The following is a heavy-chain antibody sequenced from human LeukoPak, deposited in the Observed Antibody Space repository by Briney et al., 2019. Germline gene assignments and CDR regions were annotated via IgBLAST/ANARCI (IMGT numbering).Heavy chain of an antibody. CDR3: TSPNNYYDSRGGTLYYFDY. CDR2: IKSKTDGGTT. Sequence: GGSLRLSCAASGFTFSNAWMNWVRQAPGKGLEWVGHIKSKTDGGTTDYAAPVKGRFTISRDDSKNTLYLQMNSLKTEDTAVYYCTSPNNYYDSRGGTLYYFDYWGQGTLVTVSS. D-gene: IGHD3-22*01. J-gene: IGHJ4*02. V-gene: IGHV3-15*07. CDR1: GFTFSNAW.